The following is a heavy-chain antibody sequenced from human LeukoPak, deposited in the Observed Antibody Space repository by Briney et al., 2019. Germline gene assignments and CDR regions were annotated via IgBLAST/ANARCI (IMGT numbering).Heavy chain of an antibody. CDR2: IYYSGST. CDR3: ARLTVPDTYYYGMDV. Sequence: SETLSLTCTVSGGSISSGGYYWSWIRQHPGKGLEWIGYIYYSGSTYYNPSLKSRVTISVDTSKNQFSLKLSSVTAADTAVYYCARLTVPDTYYYGMDVWGQGTTVTVSS. CDR1: GGSISSGGYY. D-gene: IGHD3-9*01. V-gene: IGHV4-31*03. J-gene: IGHJ6*02.